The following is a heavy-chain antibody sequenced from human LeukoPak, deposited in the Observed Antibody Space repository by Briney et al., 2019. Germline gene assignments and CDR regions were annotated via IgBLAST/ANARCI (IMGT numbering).Heavy chain of an antibody. CDR3: ARATVSYYYYMDV. J-gene: IGHJ6*03. CDR1: GGSISSYY. V-gene: IGHV4-59*12. CDR2: IYYSGST. Sequence: SETLSLTCTVSGGSISSYYWSWIRQPPGKGLEWIGYIYYSGSTNYNPPLKSRVTISVDTSKNQFSLKLSSVTAADTAVYYCARATVSYYYYMDVWGKGTTVTISS. D-gene: IGHD4-17*01.